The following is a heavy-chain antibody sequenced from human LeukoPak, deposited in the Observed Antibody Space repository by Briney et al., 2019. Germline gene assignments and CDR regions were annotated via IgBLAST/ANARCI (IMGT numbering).Heavy chain of an antibody. Sequence: GGSLRLSCEVSGFTFSSNWMYWVRQPPGRGLVWVSRINIDGKITTYADSVKGRFTMSRDNAKNTLFLQMNSLRVEDTAVYYCARAQYYDSTTAGGMGVWGQGTAVFVSS. J-gene: IGHJ6*02. D-gene: IGHD3-16*01. CDR2: INIDGKIT. CDR1: GFTFSSNW. CDR3: ARAQYYDSTTAGGMGV. V-gene: IGHV3-74*03.